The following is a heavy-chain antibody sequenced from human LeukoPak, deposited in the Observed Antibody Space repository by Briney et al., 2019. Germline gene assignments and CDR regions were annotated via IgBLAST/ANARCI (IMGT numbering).Heavy chain of an antibody. CDR3: AKASSAVNGCIDY. J-gene: IGHJ4*02. V-gene: IGHV3-23*01. D-gene: IGHD2-8*01. CDR1: GFTFSDYT. CDR2: ISGSGGNP. Sequence: PGGSLRLSCAASGFTFSDYTMSWVRQAPGKGLEWVSGISGSGGNPDHADSVKGRFTISRDNSRDTLYLQMNRLRAEDTAIYYCAKASSAVNGCIDYWGQGTLVTVSS.